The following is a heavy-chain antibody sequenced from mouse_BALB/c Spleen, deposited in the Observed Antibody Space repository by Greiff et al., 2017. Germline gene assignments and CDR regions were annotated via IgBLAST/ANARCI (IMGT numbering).Heavy chain of an antibody. CDR1: GYAFTNYL. D-gene: IGHD1-1*01. J-gene: IGHJ2*01. CDR2: INPGSGGT. CDR3: ARGDYYGSRN. V-gene: IGHV1-54*01. Sequence: VKLMESGAELVRPGTSVKVSCKASGYAFTNYLIEWVKQRPGQGLEWIGVINPGSGGTNYNEKFKGKATLTADKSSSTAYMQLSSLTSDDSAVYFCARGDYYGSRNWGQGTTLTVSS.